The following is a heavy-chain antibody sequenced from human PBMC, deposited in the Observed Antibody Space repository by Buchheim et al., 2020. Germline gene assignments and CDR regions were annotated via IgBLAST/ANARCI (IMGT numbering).Heavy chain of an antibody. CDR2: MDGSGRS. V-gene: IGHV4-59*01. Sequence: QVQLQESGPGLVKPSETLSLTCSVSGGSIFTYYWSWIRQAPGKGLEWIGYMDGSGRSNYNPSLKSRVTISVDTSKNQLSLNLSPVTAADTAIYYCAKKRSDNWFDPWGQGTL. CDR1: GGSIFTYY. J-gene: IGHJ5*02. CDR3: AKKRSDNWFDP.